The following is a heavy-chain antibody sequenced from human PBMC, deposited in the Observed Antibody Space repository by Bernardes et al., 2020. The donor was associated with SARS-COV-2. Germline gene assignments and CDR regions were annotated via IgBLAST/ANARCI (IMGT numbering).Heavy chain of an antibody. V-gene: IGHV3-33*01. CDR2: IWNDGSNK. CDR3: ARGNGLPGTIDY. D-gene: IGHD2-8*01. J-gene: IGHJ4*02. Sequence: GESLKISCAASGFTFSTYGMHWVRQAPGKGLEWVAVIWNDGSNKYYADSVKGRFTTSRDNSKNTLYLQMNSLRAGDTALYYCARGNGLPGTIDYWGQGTLVTVSS. CDR1: GFTFSTYG.